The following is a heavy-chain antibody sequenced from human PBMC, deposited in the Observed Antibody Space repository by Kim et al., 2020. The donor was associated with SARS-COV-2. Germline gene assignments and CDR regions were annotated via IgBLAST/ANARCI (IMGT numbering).Heavy chain of an antibody. Sequence: YYADSVEGRFTISRDNSKNTLYLQMNSLGAEDTAVYYCAKDEGYSYGSDDWGQGTLVTVSS. CDR3: AKDEGYSYGSDD. J-gene: IGHJ1*01. D-gene: IGHD5-18*01. V-gene: IGHV3-30*02.